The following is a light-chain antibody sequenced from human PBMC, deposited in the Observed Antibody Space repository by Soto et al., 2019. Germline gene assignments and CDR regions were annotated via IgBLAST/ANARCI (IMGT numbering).Light chain of an antibody. CDR1: QSVTSSY. V-gene: IGKV3-20*01. CDR2: DVS. J-gene: IGKJ1*01. CDR3: QQYGSSPKT. Sequence: EIALTQSPGTLSLSPGERATLSCRASQSVTSSYLAWYQQKPGQAPRLLIYDVSSRATGIPDRFSGSGSGTEFTLTISRLEPEDSAVYYCQQYGSSPKTFGHGTKVEIK.